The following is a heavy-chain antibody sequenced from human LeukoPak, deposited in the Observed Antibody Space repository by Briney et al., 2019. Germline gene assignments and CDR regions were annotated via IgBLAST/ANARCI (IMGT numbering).Heavy chain of an antibody. Sequence: GGSLRLSCAASGFTFSSYWMSWVRQAPGKGLEWVANIKQDGSEKYYVDSVKGRFTISRDNAKNSLYLQMNSLRAEDTAVYYCARGLRLDQYYDFWTGFDAFDIWGQGTMVTVSS. D-gene: IGHD3-3*01. CDR3: ARGLRLDQYYDFWTGFDAFDI. V-gene: IGHV3-7*01. CDR2: IKQDGSEK. J-gene: IGHJ3*02. CDR1: GFTFSSYW.